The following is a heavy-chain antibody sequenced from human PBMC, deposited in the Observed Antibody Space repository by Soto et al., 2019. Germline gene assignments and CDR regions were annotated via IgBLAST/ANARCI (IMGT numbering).Heavy chain of an antibody. CDR3: ARGTGTEKDIVVVVAATPTLYYFDY. J-gene: IGHJ4*02. CDR1: GGSFSGYY. D-gene: IGHD2-15*01. CDR2: NHHSGST. V-gene: IGHV4-34*01. Sequence: SETLSLTCAVYGGSFSGYYWSWIRQPPGKGLEWIGENHHSGSTNYNPSLKSRVTISVDTSKNQFSLKLSSVTAADTAVYYCARGTGTEKDIVVVVAATPTLYYFDYWGQGTLVTVSS.